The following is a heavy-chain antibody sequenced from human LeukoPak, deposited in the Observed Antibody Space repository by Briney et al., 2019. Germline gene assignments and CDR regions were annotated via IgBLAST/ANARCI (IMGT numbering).Heavy chain of an antibody. CDR1: GYTFTSYD. V-gene: IGHV1-18*01. Sequence: GASVKVSCKTSGYTFTSYDITWVRQATGQGLEWMGWISAYNGNRKYEKKLQGRVTMTTDTATSTAYMELSSLRADDTAVYYCARDRWGVNYYQYMDVWGKGTTVTVSS. CDR3: ARDRWGVNYYQYMDV. D-gene: IGHD3-10*01. CDR2: ISAYNGNR. J-gene: IGHJ6*03.